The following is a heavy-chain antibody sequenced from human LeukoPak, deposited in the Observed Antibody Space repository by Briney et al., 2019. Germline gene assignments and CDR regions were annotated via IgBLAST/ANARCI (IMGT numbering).Heavy chain of an antibody. CDR1: GFTFSNYW. Sequence: GGSLRLSCVASGFTFSNYWMHWVRQAPGKGLVWVSRINRGVSSTSYADSVKGRFTISRDNAKNTLFLQMNSLRAEDTAVYFCATAPPRSPYYFDYWGQGTLVTVSS. D-gene: IGHD1-14*01. CDR2: INRGVSST. CDR3: ATAPPRSPYYFDY. V-gene: IGHV3-74*01. J-gene: IGHJ4*02.